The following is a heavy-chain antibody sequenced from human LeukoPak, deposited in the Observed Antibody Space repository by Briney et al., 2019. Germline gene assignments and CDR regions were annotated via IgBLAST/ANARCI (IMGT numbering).Heavy chain of an antibody. J-gene: IGHJ4*02. V-gene: IGHV3-72*01. CDR1: GFTLSDHY. CDR3: ARAGDYYSTGDC. Sequence: GGSLRLYCGASGFTLSDHYMDWVRQAPGKGLEWVGRSRNKDNNYNTEYAASVKGRFTISRDDSKNSLFLQMNSLKIEDTAVYYCARAGDYYSTGDCWGQGTLVTVSS. CDR2: SRNKDNNYNT. D-gene: IGHD3-22*01.